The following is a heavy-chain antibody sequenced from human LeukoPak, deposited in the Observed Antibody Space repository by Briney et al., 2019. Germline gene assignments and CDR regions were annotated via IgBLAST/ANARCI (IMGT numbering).Heavy chain of an antibody. Sequence: LSXXXXXSGXXXSXGGXSWSWIRQPPGKGLEWIGYIYHSGSTYYNPSLKSRVTISVDRSKNQFSLKLSSVTAADTAVYYCARVVLDYFDYWGQGTLVTVSS. D-gene: IGHD2-8*02. V-gene: IGHV4-30-2*01. CDR3: ARVVLDYFDY. CDR2: IYHSGST. CDR1: GXXXSXGGXS. J-gene: IGHJ4*02.